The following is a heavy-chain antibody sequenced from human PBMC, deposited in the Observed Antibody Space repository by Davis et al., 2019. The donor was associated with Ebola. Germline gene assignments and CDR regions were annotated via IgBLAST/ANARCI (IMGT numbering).Heavy chain of an antibody. CDR2: ISSSGSTI. Sequence: GESLKISCAASGFTFSDYYMSWIRQAPGKGLEWVSYISSSGSTIYYADSVKGRFTISRDNAKNSLYLQMNSLRAEDTAVYYCARDTIFGVVIIRRFDYWGQGTLVTVSS. J-gene: IGHJ4*02. CDR1: GFTFSDYY. V-gene: IGHV3-11*01. D-gene: IGHD3-3*01. CDR3: ARDTIFGVVIIRRFDY.